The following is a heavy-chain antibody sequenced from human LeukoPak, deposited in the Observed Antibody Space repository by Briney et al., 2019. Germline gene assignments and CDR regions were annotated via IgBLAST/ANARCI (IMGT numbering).Heavy chain of an antibody. CDR3: AITGDFWSGYRVDY. V-gene: IGHV4-30-4*08. CDR2: IYYSGST. Sequence: SETLSLTCTVSGGSISSGDYYWSWIRQPPGKGLEWIGYIYYSGSTYYNPSLKSRVTISVDTSKNQFSLKLSSVTAADTAVYYCAITGDFWSGYRVDYWGQGTLVTVSS. J-gene: IGHJ4*02. CDR1: GGSISSGDYY. D-gene: IGHD3-3*01.